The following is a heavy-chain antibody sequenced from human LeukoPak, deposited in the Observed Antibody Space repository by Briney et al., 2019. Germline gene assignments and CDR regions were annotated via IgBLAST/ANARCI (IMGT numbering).Heavy chain of an antibody. CDR1: GYTFTSYA. D-gene: IGHD3-10*01. CDR3: ARDQCYYGSGSFELCYDAFDI. V-gene: IGHV7-4-1*02. Sequence: ASVKVSCKASGYTFTSYAMNWVRQAPGQGLEWMGWINTNTGNPTYAQGFTGRFVFSLDTSVSTAYLQISSLKAEDTAVYYCARDQCYYGSGSFELCYDAFDIWGQGTMVTVSS. J-gene: IGHJ3*02. CDR2: INTNTGNP.